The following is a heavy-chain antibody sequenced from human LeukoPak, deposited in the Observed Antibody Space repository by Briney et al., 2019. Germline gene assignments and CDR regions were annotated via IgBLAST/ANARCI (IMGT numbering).Heavy chain of an antibody. CDR3: ARVTALYYYMDV. J-gene: IGHJ6*03. V-gene: IGHV1-69*13. Sequence: SVKVSCKTFGDTFSYHSISWVRQAPGQGLQWLGGIIPHVGSPRYTERLQDRITITADESTTTAYLELSSLRSDDTAVYYCARVTALYYYMDVWGKGTTVTVSS. CDR1: GDTFSYHS. CDR2: IIPHVGSP.